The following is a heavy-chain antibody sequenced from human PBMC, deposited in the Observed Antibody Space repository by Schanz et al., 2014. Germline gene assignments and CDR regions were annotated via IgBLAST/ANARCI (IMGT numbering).Heavy chain of an antibody. V-gene: IGHV3-30*04. CDR2: ISFDGNK. J-gene: IGHJ5*02. CDR3: ARDPTYYYDSGFDP. CDR1: GFTFNSYA. Sequence: QVQLVESGEGVVQPGRSLRLSCAASGFTFNSYAMHWVRQAPGKGLEWVAVISFDGNKYYADSVKGRFTISRDNSKNTLYLQMDSLRPEDTAEYYCARDPTYYYDSGFDPWGQGTLVTVSS. D-gene: IGHD3-22*01.